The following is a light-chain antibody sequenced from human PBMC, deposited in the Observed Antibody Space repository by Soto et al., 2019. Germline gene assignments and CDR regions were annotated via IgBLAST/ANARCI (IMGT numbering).Light chain of an antibody. Sequence: DIVMTQSPDSLAVSLGERATIKCKSSQSVLYSANNKNYLAWYQQKPGQPPKLLIYWTSTRESGVPDRFSGSGSGTDFTLTISSLQAEDVAVYYCQQYYSPPLTFGGGTKVEIK. J-gene: IGKJ4*01. CDR1: QSVLYSANNKNY. CDR2: WTS. CDR3: QQYYSPPLT. V-gene: IGKV4-1*01.